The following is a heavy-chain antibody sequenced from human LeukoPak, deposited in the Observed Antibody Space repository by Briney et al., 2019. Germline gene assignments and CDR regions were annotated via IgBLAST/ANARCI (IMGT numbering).Heavy chain of an antibody. CDR2: INPNSVFT. D-gene: IGHD3-16*01. J-gene: IGHJ4*02. CDR3: ARGIMINKIWPASDY. Sequence: ASVKVPCKASGYTVIGYYIHWVRQSPGQRREWMGWINPNSVFTNYAQKFQGRVTRTRDTSISTAYMELSRLRSDDTAVYACARGIMINKIWPASDYWGQPTLATLHS. CDR1: GYTVIGYY. V-gene: IGHV1-2*02.